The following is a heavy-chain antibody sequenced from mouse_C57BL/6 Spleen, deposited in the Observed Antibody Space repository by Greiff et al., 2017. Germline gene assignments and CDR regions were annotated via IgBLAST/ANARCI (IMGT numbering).Heavy chain of an antibody. CDR3: ASNYYGSSYGYFDV. J-gene: IGHJ1*03. V-gene: IGHV1-69*01. Sequence: VQLQQPGAELVMPGASVKLSCKASGYTFTSYWMHWVKQRPGQGLEWIGEIDPSDSYTNYNQKFKGKSTLTVDKSSSTAYMQLSSLTSEDSAVYYGASNYYGSSYGYFDVWGTGTTVTVSS. CDR1: GYTFTSYW. CDR2: IDPSDSYT. D-gene: IGHD1-1*01.